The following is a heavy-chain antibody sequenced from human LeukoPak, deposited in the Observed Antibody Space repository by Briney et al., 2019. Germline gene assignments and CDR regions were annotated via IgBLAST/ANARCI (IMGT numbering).Heavy chain of an antibody. CDR1: GGSISGFY. V-gene: IGHV4-59*01. CDR2: IYYSGST. Sequence: PSETLSLTCTVSGGSISGFYWSWIRQPPGKGLEWIGYIYYSGSTTYNPSLKSRVTISVDTSKKQFSLKLASVTAADTAIYYCARDMRGYSDDASFISFDIWGRGTMVTVSS. J-gene: IGHJ3*02. D-gene: IGHD3-22*01. CDR3: ARDMRGYSDDASFISFDI.